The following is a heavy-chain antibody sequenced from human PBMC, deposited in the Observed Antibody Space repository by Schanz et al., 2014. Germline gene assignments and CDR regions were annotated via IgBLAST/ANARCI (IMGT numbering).Heavy chain of an antibody. D-gene: IGHD3-16*01. CDR2: IIPFLAVS. CDR1: GGTLDTYK. J-gene: IGHJ6*02. Sequence: QDQLLQSGAAVKKPGSSVRVSCKASGGTLDTYKIAWVRQVPGQGLEWMGRIIPFLAVSNYSQDFQGRVTFTADRATSTVHMDLRSLRSEDTGLYYCARAGRGYAYPLNSYPMDVWGQGTTVSVSS. CDR3: ARAGRGYAYPLNSYPMDV. V-gene: IGHV1-69*02.